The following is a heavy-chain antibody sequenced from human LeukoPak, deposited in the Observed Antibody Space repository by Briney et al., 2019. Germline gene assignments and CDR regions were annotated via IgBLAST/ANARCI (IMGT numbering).Heavy chain of an antibody. J-gene: IGHJ5*02. Sequence: SETLSLTCTVSGGSISSSSYYWGWIRQPPGKGLEWIGSIYCSGSTYYNPSLKSRVTISVDTSKNQFSLKLSSVTAANTAVYYCARPGYSYGYPVWFDPWGQGTLVTVSS. CDR1: GGSISSSSYY. V-gene: IGHV4-39*01. CDR2: IYCSGST. CDR3: ARPGYSYGYPVWFDP. D-gene: IGHD5-18*01.